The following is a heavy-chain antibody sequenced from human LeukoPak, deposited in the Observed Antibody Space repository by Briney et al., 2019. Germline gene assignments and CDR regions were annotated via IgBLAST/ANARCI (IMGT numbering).Heavy chain of an antibody. CDR3: AREASAQKRTGTLDY. D-gene: IGHD1-14*01. CDR1: RGSSSSSSYY. V-gene: IGHV4-39*02. Sequence: SETLSLTCTVSRGSSSSSSYYWGWIRQPPGKGLEWIGSIYYSGSTYYNPSLKSRVTISVDTSKNQFSLKLSSVTAADTAVYYCAREASAQKRTGTLDYWGQGTLVTVSS. J-gene: IGHJ4*02. CDR2: IYYSGST.